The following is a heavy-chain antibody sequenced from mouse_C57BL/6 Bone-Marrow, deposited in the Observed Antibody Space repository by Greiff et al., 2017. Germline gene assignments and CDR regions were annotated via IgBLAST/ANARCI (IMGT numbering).Heavy chain of an antibody. V-gene: IGHV1-55*01. J-gene: IGHJ1*03. D-gene: IGHD1-1*01. Sequence: VKLQQPGAELVKPGASVKMSCKASGYTFTSYWITWVKQRPGQGLEWIGDIYPGSGSTNYNEKFKSKATLTVDTSSSTAYMQLSSLTSEDSAVYYCARMGIYYYGSSPHWYFDVWGTGTTVTVSS. CDR2: IYPGSGST. CDR1: GYTFTSYW. CDR3: ARMGIYYYGSSPHWYFDV.